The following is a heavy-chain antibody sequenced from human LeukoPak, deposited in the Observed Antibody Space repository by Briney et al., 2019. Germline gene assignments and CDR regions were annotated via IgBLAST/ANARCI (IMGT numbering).Heavy chain of an antibody. CDR2: INPNSGGT. J-gene: IGHJ2*01. CDR1: RYTFTGYY. D-gene: IGHD4-23*01. Sequence: ASVKVSCKASRYTFTGYYMHWVRQAPGQGLEWMGWINPNSGGTNYAQKFQGRVTMTRDTSISTAYMELSRLRSDDTAVYYCARDEVILKEIDGGDYWYFDLWGRGTLVTVSS. V-gene: IGHV1-2*02. CDR3: ARDEVILKEIDGGDYWYFDL.